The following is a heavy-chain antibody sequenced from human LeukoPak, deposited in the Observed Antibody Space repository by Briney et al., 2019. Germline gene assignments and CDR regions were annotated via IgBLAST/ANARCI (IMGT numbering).Heavy chain of an antibody. Sequence: PGGSLRLSCAASGFTFSDYYMSWIRQAPGKGLEWVSAISGSGGSTYYADSVKGRFTISRDNSKNTLYLQMNSLRAEDTAVYYCAKEARFGELFWDYWGQGTLVTVSS. D-gene: IGHD3-10*01. CDR3: AKEARFGELFWDY. CDR2: ISGSGGST. J-gene: IGHJ4*02. CDR1: GFTFSDYY. V-gene: IGHV3-23*01.